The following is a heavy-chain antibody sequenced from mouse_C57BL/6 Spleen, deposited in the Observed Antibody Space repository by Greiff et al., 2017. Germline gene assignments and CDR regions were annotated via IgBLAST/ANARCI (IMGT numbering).Heavy chain of an antibody. V-gene: IGHV5-16*01. CDR2: INYDGSST. J-gene: IGHJ2*01. Sequence: EVQLEESEGGLVQPGSSMKLSCTASGYTFSDYYMAWVRQVPDQGLEWVANINYDGSSTNYLDSLKGRFIISGDNTTDIRYLQRSSQMSEDTVTYYCARVGDYYGSSSLFDYWGQGTTLTVSS. CDR1: GYTFSDYY. CDR3: ARVGDYYGSSSLFDY. D-gene: IGHD1-1*01.